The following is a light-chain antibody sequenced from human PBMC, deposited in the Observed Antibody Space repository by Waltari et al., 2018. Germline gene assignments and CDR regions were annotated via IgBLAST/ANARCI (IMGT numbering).Light chain of an antibody. V-gene: IGLV3-19*01. CDR1: SLRSFY. CDR2: GKN. Sequence: SSELTQDPAVSVALGQTVRITCQGASLRSFYASWYNQKPGQAPVLCIYGKNNRPSGTPDRFSGSSSGNTASLTITGAQAEDEADYYCNSRDSSGNHLVFGTGTKVTVL. J-gene: IGLJ1*01. CDR3: NSRDSSGNHLV.